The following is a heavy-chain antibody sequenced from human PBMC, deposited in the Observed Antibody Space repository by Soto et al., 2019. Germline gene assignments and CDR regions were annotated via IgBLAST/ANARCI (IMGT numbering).Heavy chain of an antibody. D-gene: IGHD2-21*02. CDR1: GFTFGTYT. CDR3: ARVMCGDCSAYYYYSMDV. Sequence: PGGSLRLSCAASGFTFGTYTMTWVRQAPGKGLEWVSSIGTTSPYIYYADSVRGRFTISRDNAKNSLYLLMNSLRAEDTAVYYCARVMCGDCSAYYYYSMDVWGQGTTVTVSS. J-gene: IGHJ6*02. V-gene: IGHV3-21*01. CDR2: IGTTSPYI.